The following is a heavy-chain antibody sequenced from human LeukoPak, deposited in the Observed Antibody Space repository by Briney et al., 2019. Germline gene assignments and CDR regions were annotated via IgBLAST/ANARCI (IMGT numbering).Heavy chain of an antibody. D-gene: IGHD3-16*01. Sequence: ASVKVSCKVSGYTLTELSMHWVRQAPGKGLEWMGGFDPEDGETIYAQKFQERVTITRDMSTSTAYMDLSSLRSEDTAVYYCAARPDDYVTFDIWGQGTMVTVSS. CDR2: FDPEDGET. CDR1: GYTLTELS. V-gene: IGHV1-24*01. CDR3: AARPDDYVTFDI. J-gene: IGHJ3*02.